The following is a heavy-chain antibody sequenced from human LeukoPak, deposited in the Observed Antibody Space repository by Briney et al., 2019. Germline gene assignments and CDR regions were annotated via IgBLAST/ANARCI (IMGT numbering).Heavy chain of an antibody. D-gene: IGHD3-22*01. Sequence: SVKVSCKASGGTFSSYAISWVRQAPGQGLGWMGGIIPIFGTANYAQKFQGRVTITTDESTSTAYMELSSLRSEDTAVYYCARGTYYYDSSGLRWFDPWGQGTLVTVSS. CDR1: GGTFSSYA. J-gene: IGHJ5*02. CDR3: ARGTYYYDSSGLRWFDP. CDR2: IIPIFGTA. V-gene: IGHV1-69*05.